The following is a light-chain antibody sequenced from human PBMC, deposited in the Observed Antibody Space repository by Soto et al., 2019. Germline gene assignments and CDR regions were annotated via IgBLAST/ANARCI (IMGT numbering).Light chain of an antibody. CDR1: QSVGRY. J-gene: IGKJ4*01. V-gene: IGKV3-11*01. CDR3: QHRTNWPSLT. CDR2: DAS. Sequence: EIVLTQSPATLSLSPGERATLSCGASQSVGRYLAWYQQKPGQAPRLLIYDASNRATGIPARFSGSGSGTDFTLTISSLEPEDFAIYYCQHRTNWPSLTFGGGTKVEIK.